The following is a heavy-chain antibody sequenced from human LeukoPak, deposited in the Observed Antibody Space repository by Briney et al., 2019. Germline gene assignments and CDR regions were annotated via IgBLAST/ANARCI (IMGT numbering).Heavy chain of an antibody. CDR2: ISYDGSNK. CDR3: AREPLYCSSTSCYRMHAFDI. J-gene: IGHJ3*02. Sequence: GGYLRLSCAASGFTFSSYAMHWVRQAPGKGLEWVAVISYDGSNKYYADSVKGRFTISRDNSKNTLYLQMNSLRAEDTAVYYCAREPLYCSSTSCYRMHAFDIWGQGTMVTVSS. D-gene: IGHD2-2*02. V-gene: IGHV3-30*01. CDR1: GFTFSSYA.